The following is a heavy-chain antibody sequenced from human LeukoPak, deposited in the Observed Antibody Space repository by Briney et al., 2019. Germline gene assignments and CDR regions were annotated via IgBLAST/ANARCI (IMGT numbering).Heavy chain of an antibody. CDR3: ATNSSGWVFDY. V-gene: IGHV4-39*01. D-gene: IGHD6-19*01. CDR2: IYYSGST. Sequence: SETLSLTCTVSGGSISNSRYYWGWIRQPPGKGLEWIGSIYYSGSTHHTPSLKSRVTISVDTSKSQFSLKLSSVTAADTAVYYCATNSSGWVFDYWGQGTQVTVSS. J-gene: IGHJ4*02. CDR1: GGSISNSRYY.